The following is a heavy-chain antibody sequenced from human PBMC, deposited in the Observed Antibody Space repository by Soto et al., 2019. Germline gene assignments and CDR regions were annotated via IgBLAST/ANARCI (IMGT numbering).Heavy chain of an antibody. J-gene: IGHJ4*02. CDR3: ARSREFDY. V-gene: IGHV4-30-2*01. CDR1: GCSLSGATYS. Sequence: SETLSLPCCVSGCSLSGATYSWNWIRQPPGKGLEWIGYIFPSGTTYYNPSLKSRVTISIDVSKNQFSLSLRSLTAADTAVYYCARSREFDYWSQGTLVTVSS. CDR2: IFPSGTT.